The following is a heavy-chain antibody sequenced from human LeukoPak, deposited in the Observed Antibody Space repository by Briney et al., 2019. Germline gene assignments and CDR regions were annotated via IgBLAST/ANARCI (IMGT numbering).Heavy chain of an antibody. D-gene: IGHD3-3*01. CDR3: ATPSLKGFLEWFQDAFDI. Sequence: SVKVSCKASGGAFSSYAISWVRQAPGQGLEWMGGIIPIFGTANYAQKFQGRVTITADESTSTAYMELSSLRSEDTAVYYCATPSLKGFLEWFQDAFDIWGQGTMVTVSS. V-gene: IGHV1-69*01. CDR2: IIPIFGTA. J-gene: IGHJ3*02. CDR1: GGAFSSYA.